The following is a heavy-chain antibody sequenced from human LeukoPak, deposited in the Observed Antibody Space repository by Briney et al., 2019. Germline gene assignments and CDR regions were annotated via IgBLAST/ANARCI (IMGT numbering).Heavy chain of an antibody. J-gene: IGHJ4*02. V-gene: IGHV3-30*18. CDR1: GFTFSSYG. CDR3: AKGSPGDY. Sequence: GGSLRLSCAASGFTFSSYGMHWVRQAPGKGLEWVAVISNDGSNKYYADSVKGRFTISRDNSKNTLYLQMNSLRAEDTAVYYCAKGSPGDYWGQGTLVTVSS. CDR2: ISNDGSNK.